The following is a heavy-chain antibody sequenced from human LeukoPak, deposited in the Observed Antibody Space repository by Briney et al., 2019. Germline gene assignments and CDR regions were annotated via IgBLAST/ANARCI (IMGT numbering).Heavy chain of an antibody. CDR1: GGSISSYY. CDR3: ARAVAGADFDY. J-gene: IGHJ4*02. CDR2: IYYSGST. V-gene: IGHV4-59*01. Sequence: SETLSLTCTVSGGSISSYYWSWIRQPPGKGLEWIGYIYYSGSTNYNPSLKSRVTISVDTSKNQFSLKLSSVTAADTAVYYCARAVAGADFDYWGQGTLVTVSS. D-gene: IGHD6-19*01.